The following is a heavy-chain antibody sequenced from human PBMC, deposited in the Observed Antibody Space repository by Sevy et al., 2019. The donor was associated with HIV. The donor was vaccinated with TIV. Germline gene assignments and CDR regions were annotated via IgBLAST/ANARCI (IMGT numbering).Heavy chain of an antibody. V-gene: IGHV3-7*01. CDR3: ARGIYGSGSRLGLGY. Sequence: GGSLRLSCAASGFTFSSDWMTWVHQAPGKGLEWVANMRQDGSEKYYVDSVKGRFTISRDNAKNSLYLQMNSLRAEDTAVYYCARGIYGSGSRLGLGYWGQGTLVTVSS. J-gene: IGHJ4*02. CDR1: GFTFSSDW. CDR2: MRQDGSEK. D-gene: IGHD3-10*01.